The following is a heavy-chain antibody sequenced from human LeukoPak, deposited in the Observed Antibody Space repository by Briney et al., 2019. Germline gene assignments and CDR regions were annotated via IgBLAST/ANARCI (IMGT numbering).Heavy chain of an antibody. CDR3: AKDLFIYDSTPADVFDY. D-gene: IGHD3-22*01. Sequence: GASVKVSCKASGYTFTGYYMHWVRQAPGQGLEWMGWINPNSGGTNYAQKFQGRVTMTRDTSISTAYMELSRLRSDDTAVYYCAKDLFIYDSTPADVFDYWGQGTLVTVSS. CDR2: INPNSGGT. CDR1: GYTFTGYY. V-gene: IGHV1-2*02. J-gene: IGHJ4*02.